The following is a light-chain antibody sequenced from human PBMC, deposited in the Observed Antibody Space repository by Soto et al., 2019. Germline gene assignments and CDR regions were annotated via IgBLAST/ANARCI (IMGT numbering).Light chain of an antibody. CDR3: QQYNNWPIT. J-gene: IGKJ5*01. CDR2: GAS. Sequence: EIVMTQSPATLSVSPGERATLSCRPSQNILSNLAWYQQKPGQAPRLLIYGASTRATGIPARFSGSGSGTEFTLTISSLQSEDFEVYYCQQYNNWPITFGQGTRLEIK. CDR1: QNILSN. V-gene: IGKV3-15*01.